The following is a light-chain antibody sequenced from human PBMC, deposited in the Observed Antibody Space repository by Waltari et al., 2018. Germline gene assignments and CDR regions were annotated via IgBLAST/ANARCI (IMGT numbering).Light chain of an antibody. CDR3: QQYYSSPPT. CDR1: QNVLYSPNKTDY. Sequence: DIVMTHSPDSLAVSLAERPTINCKSSQNVLYSPNKTDYLAWYQQNPGQPPKLLIYWASTRESGVPDRFSGSGSGTDFTLTISSLQAEDVAVYYCQQYYSSPPTFGQGTKVESK. J-gene: IGKJ1*01. CDR2: WAS. V-gene: IGKV4-1*01.